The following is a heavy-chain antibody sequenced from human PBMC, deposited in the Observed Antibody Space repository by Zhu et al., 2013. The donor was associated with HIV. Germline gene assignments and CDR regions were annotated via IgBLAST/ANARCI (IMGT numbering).Heavy chain of an antibody. D-gene: IGHD2-21*02. CDR1: GGSVSSGSYY. CDR3: ARGLVVTARHQFDY. Sequence: VQLQESGPGLVKPSETLSLTCTVSGGSVSSGSYYWSWIRQPPGKGLEWIGYIYYSGSTNYNPSLKSRVTISVDTSKNQFSLKLSSVTAADTAVYYCARGLVVTARHQFDYWGQGTLVTVSS. J-gene: IGHJ4*02. V-gene: IGHV4-61*01. CDR2: IYYSGST.